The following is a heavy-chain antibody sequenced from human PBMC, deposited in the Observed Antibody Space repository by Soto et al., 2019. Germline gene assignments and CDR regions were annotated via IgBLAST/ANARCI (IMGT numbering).Heavy chain of an antibody. J-gene: IGHJ4*02. CDR3: ARGGRHCNSDVCYFFDH. D-gene: IGHD2-8*01. CDR2: ISYDGNTK. CDR1: GSTISSYA. Sequence: QVQLVESGGGVVQPGTSLRLSCAVSGSTISSYAMQWVRQAPGKGLVWVAVISYDGNTKLYADSVRGRFAISRDISKNTVSLQMASLREDDTAVYYCARGGRHCNSDVCYFFDHLGQGTLVIVSS. V-gene: IGHV3-30*09.